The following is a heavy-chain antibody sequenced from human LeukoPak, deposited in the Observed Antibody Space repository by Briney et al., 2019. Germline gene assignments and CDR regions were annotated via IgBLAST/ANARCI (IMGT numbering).Heavy chain of an antibody. V-gene: IGHV1-69*04. Sequence: SVKVSCKASGGTFSSYAISWVRQAPGQGLEWMGRIIPILGIANYAQKFQGRVTITADKSTSTAYMELSSLRSEDTAVCYCARDLYYGSGSYYDYWGQGTLVTVSS. CDR3: ARDLYYGSGSYYDY. CDR1: GGTFSSYA. CDR2: IIPILGIA. D-gene: IGHD3-10*01. J-gene: IGHJ4*02.